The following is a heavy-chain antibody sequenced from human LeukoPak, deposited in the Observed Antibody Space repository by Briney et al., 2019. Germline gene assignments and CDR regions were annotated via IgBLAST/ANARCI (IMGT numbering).Heavy chain of an antibody. D-gene: IGHD2-15*01. J-gene: IGHJ4*02. CDR1: GGSISDYY. Sequence: PSETLSLTCTVSGGSISDYYWSWIRQPAGKGLEWIGRIYISGTTNYNPSLMSRITMSLDTSKNQLSLRLSSVTAADTAVYYCARDEAGGGYIHYWGQGTLITVSS. V-gene: IGHV4-4*07. CDR3: ARDEAGGGYIHY. CDR2: IYISGTT.